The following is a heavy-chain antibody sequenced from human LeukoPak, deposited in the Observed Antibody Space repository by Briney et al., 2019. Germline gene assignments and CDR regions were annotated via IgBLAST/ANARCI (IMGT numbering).Heavy chain of an antibody. D-gene: IGHD5-18*01. Sequence: ASVKVSCKASGYTFTSYDINWVRQATGQGLEWMGWMNPNSGNTGYAQKFQGRVTMTRNTSISTAYMELCSLRSEDTAVYYCARNVDTAMDFDYWGQGTLVTVSS. CDR2: MNPNSGNT. V-gene: IGHV1-8*01. CDR1: GYTFTSYD. CDR3: ARNVDTAMDFDY. J-gene: IGHJ4*02.